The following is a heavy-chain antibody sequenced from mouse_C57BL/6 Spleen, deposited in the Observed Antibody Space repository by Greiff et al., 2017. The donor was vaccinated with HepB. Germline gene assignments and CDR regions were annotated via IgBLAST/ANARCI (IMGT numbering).Heavy chain of an antibody. CDR2: ISSGSSTI. CDR3: ARSYGYDRGYFDY. D-gene: IGHD2-2*01. J-gene: IGHJ2*01. V-gene: IGHV5-17*01. CDR1: GFTFSDYG. Sequence: EVKVVESGGGLVKPGGSLKLSCAASGFTFSDYGMHWVRQAPEKGLEWVAYISSGSSTIYYADTVKGRFTISRDNAKNTLFLQMTSLRSEDTAMYYCARSYGYDRGYFDYWGQGTTLTVSS.